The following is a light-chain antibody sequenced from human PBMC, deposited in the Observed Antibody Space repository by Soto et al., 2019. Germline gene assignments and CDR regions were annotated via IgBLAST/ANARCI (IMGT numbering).Light chain of an antibody. Sequence: EIVMTQSPATLSVSPGESATLSCRASQSVSSNLAWYQQKLGQPPRLLIFGASTRASGIPARFSGSGSGTEFTLTISSRQSEDFALYYCQQYYDWVTFGPGTKVDIK. J-gene: IGKJ3*01. CDR3: QQYYDWVT. V-gene: IGKV3D-15*01. CDR2: GAS. CDR1: QSVSSN.